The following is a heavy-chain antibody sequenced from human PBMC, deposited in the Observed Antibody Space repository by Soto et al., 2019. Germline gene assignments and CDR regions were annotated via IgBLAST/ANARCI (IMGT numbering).Heavy chain of an antibody. J-gene: IGHJ4*02. V-gene: IGHV3-23*01. CDR2: ISGSGGST. Sequence: GGSLRLSCAASGFTFSSYAMSWVRQAPGKGLEWVSAISGSGGSTYYADSVKGRFTISRDNSKNTLYLQMNSLRAEDTAVYYCATSGALIEQQVVPDYWGEGTLVTVYS. CDR1: GFTFSSYA. D-gene: IGHD6-13*01. CDR3: ATSGALIEQQVVPDY.